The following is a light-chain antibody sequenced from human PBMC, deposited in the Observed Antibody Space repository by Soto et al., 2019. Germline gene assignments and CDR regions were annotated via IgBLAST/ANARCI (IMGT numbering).Light chain of an antibody. V-gene: IGKV1-27*01. CDR2: AAS. J-gene: IGKJ5*01. CDR1: QGIANH. Sequence: IQMTQSPSSLSASVGDRVNITCRASQGIANHLAWYQQQPGKVPRLLIDAASTLQSGVPSRFSGSGSKREFTLTISSLEPEDFAVYYCQQHFNGPITFGQGTRLEIK. CDR3: QQHFNGPIT.